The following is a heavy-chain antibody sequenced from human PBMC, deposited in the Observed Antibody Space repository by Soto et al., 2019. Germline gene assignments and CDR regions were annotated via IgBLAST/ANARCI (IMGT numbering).Heavy chain of an antibody. J-gene: IGHJ1*01. V-gene: IGHV3-23*01. CDR2: ISGSGGST. Sequence: HPGGSLRLSCAASGFTFSSYAMSWVRQAPGKGLEWVSAISGSGGSTYYADSVKGRFTISRDNSRNTLYLQMNSLRAEDTAVYYCAKSSKVYDYVWGSYRYIGYFQHWGQGTLVTVSS. CDR3: AKSSKVYDYVWGSYRYIGYFQH. D-gene: IGHD3-16*02. CDR1: GFTFSSYA.